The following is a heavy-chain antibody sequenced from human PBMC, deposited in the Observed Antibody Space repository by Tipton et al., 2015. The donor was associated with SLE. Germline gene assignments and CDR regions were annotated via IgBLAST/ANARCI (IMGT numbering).Heavy chain of an antibody. CDR2: MNPNSGNT. Sequence: QVQLVQSGAEVKKPGASVKVSCKASGYTFTSYDINWLRQATGQGLEWMGWMNPNSGNTGYAQKFQGRVTMTRNAYISTAYMDLSSLRSEDTAVYYCARVPFLGTPYSFDYWGQGTLVTVSS. V-gene: IGHV1-8*01. CDR3: ARVPFLGTPYSFDY. J-gene: IGHJ4*02. CDR1: GYTFTSYD. D-gene: IGHD3-3*02.